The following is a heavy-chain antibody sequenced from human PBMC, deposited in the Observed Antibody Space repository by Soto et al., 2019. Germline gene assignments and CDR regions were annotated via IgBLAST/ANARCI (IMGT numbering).Heavy chain of an antibody. CDR3: ARDYSILNTAMVTWFDP. Sequence: ASVEVSCKASGGTFSSYAMSWVRQAPGQGLEWMGGIIPIFGTANYAQKFQGRVTITADESTSTAYMELSSLRSEDTAVYYCARDYSILNTAMVTWFDPWGQGTLVTVSS. CDR2: IIPIFGTA. CDR1: GGTFSSYA. D-gene: IGHD5-18*01. V-gene: IGHV1-69*13. J-gene: IGHJ5*02.